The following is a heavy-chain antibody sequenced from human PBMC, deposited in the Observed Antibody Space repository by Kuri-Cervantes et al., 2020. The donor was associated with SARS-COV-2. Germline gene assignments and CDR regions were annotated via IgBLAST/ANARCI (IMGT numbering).Heavy chain of an antibody. CDR2: IYYSGST. CDR1: GGSISSSSYY. J-gene: IGHJ6*03. D-gene: IGHD2-15*01. V-gene: IGHV4-39*01. Sequence: GSLRLSCTVSGGSISSSSYYWGWIRQPPGKGLEWIGSIYYSGSTYYNPSLKSRVTISVDTSKNQFSLKLSSVTAADTAVYYCARLVVAATLYYYYYMDVWGKGTTVT. CDR3: ARLVVAATLYYYYYMDV.